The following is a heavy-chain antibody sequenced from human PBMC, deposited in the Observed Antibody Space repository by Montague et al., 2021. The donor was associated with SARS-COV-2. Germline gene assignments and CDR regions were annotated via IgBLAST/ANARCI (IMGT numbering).Heavy chain of an antibody. D-gene: IGHD3-9*01. CDR1: GFTFSSYA. CDR3: ARDPFYYDILTGYIYPAYYYYGMDA. CDR2: ISYDGSNK. V-gene: IGHV3-30-3*01. Sequence: SLRLSCAASGFTFSSYAMHWVRQAPGKGLEWVAVISYDGSNKYYADSVKGRFTISRDNSKNTLYLQMNSLRAEDTAVYYCARDPFYYDILTGYIYPAYYYYGMDAWGQGTTVTVSS. J-gene: IGHJ6*02.